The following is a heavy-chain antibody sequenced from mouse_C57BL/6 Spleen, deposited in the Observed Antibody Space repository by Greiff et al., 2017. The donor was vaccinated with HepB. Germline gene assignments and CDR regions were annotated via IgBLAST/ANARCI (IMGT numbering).Heavy chain of an antibody. D-gene: IGHD4-1*01. Sequence: VQLQQSGPELVKPGASVKISCKASGYSFTGYYMNWVKQSPEKSLEWIGEINPSTGGTTYNQKFKAKATLTVDKSSSAAYMQLKSLTSEDSAVYYGARLTAGTPYAMDYWGQGTSVTVSS. CDR3: ARLTAGTPYAMDY. J-gene: IGHJ4*01. CDR1: GYSFTGYY. CDR2: INPSTGGT. V-gene: IGHV1-42*01.